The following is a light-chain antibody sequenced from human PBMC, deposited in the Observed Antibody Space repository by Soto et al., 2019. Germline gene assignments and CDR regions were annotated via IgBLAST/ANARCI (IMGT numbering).Light chain of an antibody. Sequence: ELALTQSPGTLSLSPGDRATLSCGASQSVSSSYLAWYQQKPGQAPRLLIYGASSRATGIPDRFSGSESGTDFTHSICRLEPKDFAVYYCHQRSNWPRTCSQGTKVDIK. CDR2: GAS. J-gene: IGKJ1*01. CDR1: QSVSSSY. CDR3: HQRSNWPRT. V-gene: IGKV3D-20*02.